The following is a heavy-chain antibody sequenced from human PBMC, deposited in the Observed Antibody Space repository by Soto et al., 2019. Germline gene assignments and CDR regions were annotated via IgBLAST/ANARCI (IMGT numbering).Heavy chain of an antibody. CDR3: ARGGHCSSTSCYMTHYYYYMDV. V-gene: IGHV4-61*01. CDR2: IYYSGST. D-gene: IGHD2-2*02. J-gene: IGHJ6*03. Sequence: SETLSLTSTVSGGNVRSSSYYWGWVRQPPGKGLEWIGYIYYSGSTNYNPSLKSRVTISVDTSKNQFPLKLSSVTAADTAVYYCARGGHCSSTSCYMTHYYYYMDVWGKGTTVTVSS. CDR1: GGNVRSSSYY.